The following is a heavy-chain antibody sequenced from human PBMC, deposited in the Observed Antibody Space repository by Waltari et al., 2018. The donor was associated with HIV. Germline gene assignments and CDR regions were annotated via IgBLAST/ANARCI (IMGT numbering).Heavy chain of an antibody. D-gene: IGHD3-10*01. CDR3: ARESEGYYASGTGNWFDP. J-gene: IGHJ5*02. Sequence: EVQLVESGGGLVQPGGSLRLPLAASGFTFSRYRMPWVRQAPGKGLVWVSRITSDGSSTSYADSMKGRFTISRDNAKNTLYLQMNSLRAEDTAVYYCARESEGYYASGTGNWFDPWGQGTLVTVSS. CDR2: ITSDGSST. CDR1: GFTFSRYR. V-gene: IGHV3-74*01.